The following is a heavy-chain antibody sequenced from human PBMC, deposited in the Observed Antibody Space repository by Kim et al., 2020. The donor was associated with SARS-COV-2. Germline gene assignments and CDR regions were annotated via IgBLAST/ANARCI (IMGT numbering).Heavy chain of an antibody. CDR1: GGSISSYY. V-gene: IGHV4-59*01. D-gene: IGHD3-10*01. CDR3: AREPWGSGSFDY. Sequence: SETLSLTCTVSGGSISSYYWSWIRQPPGKGLEWIGYIYYSGSTNYNPSLKSRVTTSVDTSKNQFSLKLSSVTAADTAVYYCAREPWGSGSFDYWGQGTLVTVSS. J-gene: IGHJ4*02. CDR2: IYYSGST.